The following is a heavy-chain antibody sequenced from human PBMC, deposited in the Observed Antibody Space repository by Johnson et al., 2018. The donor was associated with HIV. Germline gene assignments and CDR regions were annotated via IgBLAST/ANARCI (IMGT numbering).Heavy chain of an antibody. D-gene: IGHD6-19*01. J-gene: IGHJ3*01. CDR3: TREGRTVAAFTVGAFDV. CDR1: GFTFSNYG. V-gene: IGHV3-72*01. Sequence: VQLVESGGGLVQPGGSPRLSCAASGFTFSNYGMHWVRQAPGKGLDWVGRTRNKANSYTTEYAASVKGRFIISRDDSKNTLYLQMNSLKTEDTAVYYCTREGRTVAAFTVGAFDVWGQGTMVTVSS. CDR2: TRNKANSYTT.